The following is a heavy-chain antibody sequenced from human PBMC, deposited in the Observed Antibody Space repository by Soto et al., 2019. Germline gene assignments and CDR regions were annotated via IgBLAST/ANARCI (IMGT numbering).Heavy chain of an antibody. V-gene: IGHV3-11*01. CDR1: GFIFSDYY. CDR2: ISGSGDTI. J-gene: IGHJ4*02. Sequence: QVQLVQSGGGLVRPGGSLRLSCEASGFIFSDYYMAWIRQAPGKGLEWVSYISGSGDTIYYADSVKGRFTISRDSAKDSLYLQMNTLRDEDTAIYYCARLGQFDFWGQGTVVTVCS. CDR3: ARLGQFDF.